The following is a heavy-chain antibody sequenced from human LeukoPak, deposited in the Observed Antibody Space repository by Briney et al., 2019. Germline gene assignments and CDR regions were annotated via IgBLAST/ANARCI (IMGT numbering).Heavy chain of an antibody. CDR1: GFTFDDYA. J-gene: IGHJ4*02. CDR2: ISWDGGST. CDR3: AKATDLYGSGSLFDY. D-gene: IGHD3-10*01. V-gene: IGHV3-43D*03. Sequence: GGSLRLSCAASGFTFDDYAMHWVRQAPGKGLEWVSLISWDGGSTYYADSVKGRFTISRDNSKNSLYLQMNSLRAEDTALYYCAKATDLYGSGSLFDYWGQGTLVTVSS.